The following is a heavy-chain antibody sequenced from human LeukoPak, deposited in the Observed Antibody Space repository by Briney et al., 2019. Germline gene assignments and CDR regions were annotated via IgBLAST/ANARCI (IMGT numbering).Heavy chain of an antibody. D-gene: IGHD3-22*01. CDR3: ARNYYDSSGYWPFFDY. J-gene: IGHJ4*02. CDR1: GYTFTSYA. V-gene: IGHV1-18*01. CDR2: ISAYNGNT. Sequence: GASVKVSCKASGYTFTSYAMNWVRQAPGQGLEWMGWISAYNGNTNYAQKLQGRVTMTTDTSTSTAYMELRSLRSDDTAVYYCARNYYDSSGYWPFFDYWGQGTLVTVSS.